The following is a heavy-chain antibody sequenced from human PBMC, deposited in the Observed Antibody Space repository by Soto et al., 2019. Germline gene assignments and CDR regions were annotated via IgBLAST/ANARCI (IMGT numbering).Heavy chain of an antibody. CDR1: GFTFSSYA. D-gene: IGHD5-12*01. CDR3: AKAWMDNARQRYFDH. CDR2: ISGSGGGT. J-gene: IGHJ4*02. V-gene: IGHV3-23*01. Sequence: PPGGSLRLSCAASGFTFSSYAMSWVRQAPGKGLEWVSAISGSGGGTYYADSVKGRFTISRDNSKNTLYLQMNSLRAEDTAVYSCAKAWMDNARQRYFDHWGQGTLVTVSS.